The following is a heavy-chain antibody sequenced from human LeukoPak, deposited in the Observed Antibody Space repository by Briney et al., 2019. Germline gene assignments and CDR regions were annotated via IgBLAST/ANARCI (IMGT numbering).Heavy chain of an antibody. J-gene: IGHJ4*02. CDR2: ISAYNGNT. CDR1: GYTFTRYG. D-gene: IGHD3-3*01. Sequence: GASVKVSCKASGYTFTRYGISWVRQAPGQGLEWMGWISAYNGNTNYAQKLQGRVTMTTDTSTSTAYMELRSLRSDDTAVYYCARDPEITIFGVVIPFDYWGQGTLVTVSS. CDR3: ARDPEITIFGVVIPFDY. V-gene: IGHV1-18*01.